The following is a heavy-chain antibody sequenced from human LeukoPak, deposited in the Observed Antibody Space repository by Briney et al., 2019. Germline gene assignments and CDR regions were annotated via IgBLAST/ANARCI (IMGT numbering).Heavy chain of an antibody. CDR2: INPNSGGT. V-gene: IGHV1-2*06. J-gene: IGHJ4*02. Sequence: GASVKVSCKASGYTFTGYYMHWVRQAPGQGLEWMGRINPNSGGTNYAQKFQGRVTITRDTSISTAYMELSRLRSDDTAVYYCARDSASYHYYYDSSGYSDYWGQGTLVTVSS. CDR3: ARDSASYHYYYDSSGYSDY. D-gene: IGHD3-22*01. CDR1: GYTFTGYY.